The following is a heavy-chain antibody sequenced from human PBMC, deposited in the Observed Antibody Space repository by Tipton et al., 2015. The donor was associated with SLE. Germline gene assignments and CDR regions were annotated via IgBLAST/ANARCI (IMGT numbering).Heavy chain of an antibody. CDR1: GGSFSGYY. J-gene: IGHJ4*02. D-gene: IGHD5-18*01. Sequence: LRLSCAVYGGSFSGYYWSWIHQPPGKGLEWIGEINHSGSTNYNPSLKSRVTISVDTSKNQFSLKLSSVTAADTAVYYCARPGYSYGLFDYWGQGTLVTVSS. CDR2: INHSGST. CDR3: ARPGYSYGLFDY. V-gene: IGHV4-34*01.